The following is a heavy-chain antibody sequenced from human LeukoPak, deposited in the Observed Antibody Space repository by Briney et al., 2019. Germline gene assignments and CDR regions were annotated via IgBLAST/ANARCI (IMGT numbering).Heavy chain of an antibody. V-gene: IGHV1-2*07. Sequence: WASVKVSCKTSGYTFIGHYIHWVRQAPGQGLEWMGWINPKNGGANYAPRFRGRVTLTRDRSTSTVYMELTRLTSDDTAVYYCARASFWESPVNWFDPWGQGTLVTVSS. CDR3: ARASFWESPVNWFDP. J-gene: IGHJ5*02. D-gene: IGHD3-3*01. CDR1: GYTFIGHY. CDR2: INPKNGGA.